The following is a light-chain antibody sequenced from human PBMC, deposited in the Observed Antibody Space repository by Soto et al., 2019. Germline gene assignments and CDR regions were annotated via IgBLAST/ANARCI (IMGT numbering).Light chain of an antibody. CDR1: QTISSW. Sequence: IQMTQSPSTLSGSVGDRVTITCLASQTISSWLAWYQQKPGKAPKLLIYKASTLKSGVPSRFSGSGSGTEFTLTISSLQPDDFATYSCQQYTPNSRTFGQGTKVDIK. J-gene: IGKJ1*01. CDR3: QQYTPNSRT. CDR2: KAS. V-gene: IGKV1-5*03.